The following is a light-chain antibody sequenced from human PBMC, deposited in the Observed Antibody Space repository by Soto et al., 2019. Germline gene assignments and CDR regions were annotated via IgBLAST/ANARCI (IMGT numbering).Light chain of an antibody. CDR1: SSDVGGYNY. J-gene: IGLJ2*01. CDR3: SSFAGNNNLV. V-gene: IGLV2-8*01. Sequence: QSALTQPPSASGSPGQSVTISCTGTSSDVGGYNYVSWYQQHPGKAPKLMISEVSKRPSGVPDRFSGSKSGNTASLTVSGLQAEDEADNYCSSFAGNNNLVFGGGTKLTVL. CDR2: EVS.